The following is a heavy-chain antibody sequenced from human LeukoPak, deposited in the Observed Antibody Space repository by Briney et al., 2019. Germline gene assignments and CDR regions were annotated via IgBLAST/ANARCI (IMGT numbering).Heavy chain of an antibody. CDR1: GGTFSSYA. CDR2: IIPILGIA. D-gene: IGHD6-6*01. CDR3: ARSPIPSSSSAPEGGIDDAFDI. V-gene: IGHV1-69*04. Sequence: SVKVSCKASGGTFSSYAISWVRQAPGQGLEWMGRIIPILGIANYAQKFQGGVTITADKSTSTAYMELSSLRSEDTAVYYCARSPIPSSSSAPEGGIDDAFDIWGQGTMVTVSS. J-gene: IGHJ3*02.